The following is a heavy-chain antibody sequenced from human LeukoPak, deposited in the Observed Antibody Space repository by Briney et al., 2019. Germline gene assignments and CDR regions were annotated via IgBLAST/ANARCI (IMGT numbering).Heavy chain of an antibody. J-gene: IGHJ2*01. D-gene: IGHD1-26*01. CDR3: AKDRASSWWYFDL. CDR2: ISGSGGST. Sequence: GGSLRLSCAGSDFSFITYAMSWVRQAPGKGLEWVSAISGSGGSTYYADSVKGRFTISRDNSKNTLYVQMNSLRAEDTAVYYCAKDRASSWWYFDLWGRGALVTVSS. CDR1: DFSFITYA. V-gene: IGHV3-23*01.